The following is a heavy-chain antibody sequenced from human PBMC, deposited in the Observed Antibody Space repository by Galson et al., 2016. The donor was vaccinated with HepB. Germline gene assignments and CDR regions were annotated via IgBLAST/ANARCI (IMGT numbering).Heavy chain of an antibody. CDR2: TYYRSHWYY. V-gene: IGHV6-1*01. D-gene: IGHD3-10*01. J-gene: IGHJ4*02. Sequence: CAISGDSVSSDVGVWNWIRQSPSRGLEWLGRTYYRSHWYYDYAVAVKTRLVINPDTSRNQFSLQLSSVTPDDTAVYWCARDASGSSYFDYWSQGTLVTVSS. CDR1: GDSVSSDVGV. CDR3: ARDASGSSYFDY.